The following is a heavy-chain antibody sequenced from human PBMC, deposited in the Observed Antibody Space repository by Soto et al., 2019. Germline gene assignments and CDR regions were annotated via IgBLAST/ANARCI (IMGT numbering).Heavy chain of an antibody. CDR1: GDSVSSNTAS. D-gene: IGHD1-1*01. Sequence: PSQTLSLTCAISGDSVSSNTASWNWIRQSPSRGLEWLGRTYFRSKWYNDYAVSVKSRIIINPDTSNNQFSLQLNSVTPEDTAVYLCAKGDNLAPKTGDAFDHWLQGIMGSVS. J-gene: IGHJ4*02. CDR2: TYFRSKWYN. CDR3: AKGDNLAPKTGDAFDH. V-gene: IGHV6-1*01.